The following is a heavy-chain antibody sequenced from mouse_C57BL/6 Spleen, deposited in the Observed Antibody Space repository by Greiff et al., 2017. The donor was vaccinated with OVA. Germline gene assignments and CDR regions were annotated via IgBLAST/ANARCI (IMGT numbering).Heavy chain of an antibody. CDR3: AREYYSYYVPCDY. J-gene: IGHJ2*01. D-gene: IGHD2-12*01. Sequence: VQLQESDAEFVKPGASVKISCKASGYTFTDHTIHWMKQRPEQGLEWIGYIYPRDGSTKYNEKFKGKATLTADKSSSTAYMQLNSLTSEDSAVYFCAREYYSYYVPCDYWGQGTTLTVSS. CDR2: IYPRDGST. V-gene: IGHV1-78*01. CDR1: GYTFTDHT.